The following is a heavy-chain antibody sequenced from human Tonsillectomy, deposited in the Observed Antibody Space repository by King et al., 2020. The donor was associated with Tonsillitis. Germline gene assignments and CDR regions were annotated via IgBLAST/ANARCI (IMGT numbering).Heavy chain of an antibody. J-gene: IGHJ4*02. CDR2: IIPIFGTA. D-gene: IGHD6-6*01. CDR3: ARAKEHDGIAPLGY. V-gene: IGHV1-69*01. CDR1: GGTFSSYA. Sequence: VQLVESGAEVKKPGSSVKVSCKASGGTFSSYAISWGLQAPGQGLEWMGGIIPIFGTANYAQKFQGRVTITADESTITAYMEMSSLRSEDTAVYYGARAKEHDGIAPLGYWGQGTLVTVSS.